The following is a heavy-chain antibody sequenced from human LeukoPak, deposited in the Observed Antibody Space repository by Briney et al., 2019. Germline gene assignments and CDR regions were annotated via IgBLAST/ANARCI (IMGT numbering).Heavy chain of an antibody. CDR1: GFTFSSYS. J-gene: IGHJ3*02. CDR2: ISSGSSFI. Sequence: GGSLRLSCAASGFTFSSYSMNWVRQAPGKGLEWVSSISSGSSFIYYADSVKGRFTSSRDNAKNSLYLQMNSLRAEDTAVYYCARDSGSPQDAFDIWGQGTMVTVSS. D-gene: IGHD6-13*01. V-gene: IGHV3-21*01. CDR3: ARDSGSPQDAFDI.